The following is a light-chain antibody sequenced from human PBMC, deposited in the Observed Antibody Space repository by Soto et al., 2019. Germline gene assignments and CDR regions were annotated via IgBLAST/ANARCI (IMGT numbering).Light chain of an antibody. CDR1: SSDDANYNL. Sequence: QSALTQPAAVSGSPGQSITISFTGTSSDDANYNLVSWYQQYPGKAPKLMIYEGGKRPSGVSNRFSGSKSGNTASLTISGLQAEDEADYYCCSFARRSTLIFGGGTKLTVL. J-gene: IGLJ2*01. CDR2: EGG. CDR3: CSFARRSTLI. V-gene: IGLV2-23*01.